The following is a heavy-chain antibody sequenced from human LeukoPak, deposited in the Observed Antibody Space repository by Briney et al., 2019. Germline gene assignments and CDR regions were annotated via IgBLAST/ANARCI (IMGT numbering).Heavy chain of an antibody. CDR3: AREGSGNYFFDY. V-gene: IGHV4-59*11. D-gene: IGHD1-26*01. J-gene: IGHJ4*02. CDR1: GGSLSTHY. CDR2: IYYSGST. Sequence: SETLSLTCTVSGGSLSTHYWSWIRQPPGKGLEWIGFIYYSGSTNYNPSLKSRVTISEDTSKNQFSLRLTSVTAADTAVYYCAREGSGNYFFDYWGQGALVTVSP.